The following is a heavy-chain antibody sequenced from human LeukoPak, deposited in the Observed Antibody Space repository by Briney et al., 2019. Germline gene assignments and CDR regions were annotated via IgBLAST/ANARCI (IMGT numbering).Heavy chain of an antibody. CDR3: ARMGTLMVTANDGFDI. CDR2: INWNGNGT. V-gene: IGHV3-20*01. CDR1: GFTFDDYG. D-gene: IGHD2-21*02. J-gene: IGHJ3*02. Sequence: GGSLRLSCVTSGFTFDDYGFTWVRQAPGKGLEWVSGINWNGNGTGYADFVKGRFTISRDNAKNSLFLQMSSLRAEDTALYHCARMGTLMVTANDGFDIWGHGTKVTVSS.